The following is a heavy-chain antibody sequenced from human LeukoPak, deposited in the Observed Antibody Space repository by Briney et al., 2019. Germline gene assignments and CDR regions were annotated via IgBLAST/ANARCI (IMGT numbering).Heavy chain of an antibody. D-gene: IGHD4-17*01. CDR1: GGSISSSSYY. CDR3: ARNRVVTTVTTDLGY. V-gene: IGHV4-39*01. Sequence: PSETLSLTCTVSGGSISSSSYYWGWIRQPPGKGLEWIGSIYYSGSTYYNPSLKSRVTISVDTSKNQFSLKLSSVTAADTAVYYCARNRVVTTVTTDLGYWGQGTLVTVSS. J-gene: IGHJ4*02. CDR2: IYYSGST.